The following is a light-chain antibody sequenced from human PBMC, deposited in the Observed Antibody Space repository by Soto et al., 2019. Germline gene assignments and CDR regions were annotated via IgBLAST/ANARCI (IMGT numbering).Light chain of an antibody. CDR1: SGSVSTSYY. V-gene: IGLV8-61*01. J-gene: IGLJ2*01. CDR3: VLYMGRGILV. CDR2: STN. Sequence: QTVVTQEPSFSVSPGGTVTLTCGLSSGSVSTSYYPSWYQQTPGQAPRTLIYSTNTRSSGVPDRFSGSILGNKAALTITGALADDESDYYCVLYMGRGILVFGGGTKLTVL.